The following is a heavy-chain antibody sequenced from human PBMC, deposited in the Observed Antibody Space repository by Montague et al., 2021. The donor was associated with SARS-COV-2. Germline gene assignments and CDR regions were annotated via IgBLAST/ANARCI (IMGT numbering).Heavy chain of an antibody. V-gene: IGHV6-1*01. J-gene: IGHJ4*02. CDR2: TYYRSKWYS. CDR3: VRYSGWFYFDF. Sequence: CAISGDSVSSNSVAWSWIRQSLSRGLEWLGRTYYRSKWYSDYAPSVRGRLTVNPDASKNEFSLELNYVTPEDTAAYYCVRYSGWFYFDFWGQGTLDTVS. D-gene: IGHD6-19*01. CDR1: GDSVSSNSVA.